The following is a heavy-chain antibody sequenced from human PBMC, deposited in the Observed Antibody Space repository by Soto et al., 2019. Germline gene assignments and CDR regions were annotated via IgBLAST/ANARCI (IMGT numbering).Heavy chain of an antibody. CDR2: INPNSGGT. D-gene: IGHD5-12*01. V-gene: IGHV1-2*04. CDR1: GYTFTGYY. Sequence: ASVKVSCKASGYTFTGYYMHWVRQAPGQGLEWMGWINPNSGGTNYAQKFQGWVTMTRDTSISTAYMELSRLRSDDTAVYYCARDPLVATTGGLDYWGQGTLVTVSS. J-gene: IGHJ4*02. CDR3: ARDPLVATTGGLDY.